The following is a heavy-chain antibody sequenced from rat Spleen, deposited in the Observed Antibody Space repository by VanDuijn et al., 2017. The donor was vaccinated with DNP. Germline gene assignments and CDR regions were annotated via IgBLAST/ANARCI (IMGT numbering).Heavy chain of an antibody. CDR2: ISYDGSST. V-gene: IGHV5-7*01. J-gene: IGHJ2*01. CDR1: GFTFSDYN. CDR3: ARHSLDN. Sequence: EVQLVESGGGLVQPGRSLKLSCAASGFTFSDYNMAWVRQAPKKGLEWVATISYDGSSTYYRDSVKGRFTISRDNAKSTLYLQMDSLRSEDTATYYCARHSLDNWGQGVMVTVSS.